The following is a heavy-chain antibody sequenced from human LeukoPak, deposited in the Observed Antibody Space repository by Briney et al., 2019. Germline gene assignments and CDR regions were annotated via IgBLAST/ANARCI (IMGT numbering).Heavy chain of an antibody. CDR3: ARDVVPAAVYYYYYGMDV. CDR2: ISSSSSYI. CDR1: GFIFSSYS. D-gene: IGHD2-2*01. J-gene: IGHJ6*02. Sequence: SGGSLRLSCAASGFIFSSYSMNWVRQAPGKGLEWVSCISSSSSYIYYADSVKGRFTISRDNAKNSLYLQMNSLRAEDTAVYYCARDVVPAAVYYYYYGMDVWGQGTTVTVSS. V-gene: IGHV3-21*01.